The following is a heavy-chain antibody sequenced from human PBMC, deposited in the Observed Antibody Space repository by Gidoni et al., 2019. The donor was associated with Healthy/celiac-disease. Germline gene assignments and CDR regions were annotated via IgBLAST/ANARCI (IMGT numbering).Heavy chain of an antibody. CDR1: GFTFVDYA. CDR2: ISWNSGSI. Sequence: EVQLVESGVGLVQPGRSLRLSCAASGFTFVDYARHWVRQAPGKGMEWVSGISWNSGSIGYADSVKGRFTISRDNAKNSLYLQMNSLRAEDTALYYCAKDTSGWYGGVGYFDYWGQGTLVTVSS. CDR3: AKDTSGWYGGVGYFDY. D-gene: IGHD6-19*01. V-gene: IGHV3-9*01. J-gene: IGHJ4*02.